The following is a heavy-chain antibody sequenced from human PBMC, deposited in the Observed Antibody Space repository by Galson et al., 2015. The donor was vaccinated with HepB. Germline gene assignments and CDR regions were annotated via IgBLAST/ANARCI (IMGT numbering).Heavy chain of an antibody. Sequence: QSGAEVKKPGKSLKISCKGSGYSFTSYWIGWVRQMPGKGLEWMGIIYPGDSDTRYSPSFQGQVTISADKSISTAYLQWSSLKASDTAMYYCARHRPAVAGYYYGMDVWGQGTTVTVSS. D-gene: IGHD6-19*01. J-gene: IGHJ6*02. CDR3: ARHRPAVAGYYYGMDV. CDR2: IYPGDSDT. CDR1: GYSFTSYW. V-gene: IGHV5-51*01.